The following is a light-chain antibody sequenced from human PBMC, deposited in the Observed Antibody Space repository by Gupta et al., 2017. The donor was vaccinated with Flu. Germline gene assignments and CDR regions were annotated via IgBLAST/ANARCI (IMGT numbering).Light chain of an antibody. J-gene: IGKJ2*01. CDR1: QSVGNY. CDR2: AAS. CDR3: QTSFSRSYT. V-gene: IGKV1-39*01. Sequence: DIQMTQSPSSLSASVGNRVTITCRASQSVGNYVNGYHHKPGKAPKLLIYAASSWQSGVPSRASARRSGTDVTLTIRSLQPEDFATYDGQTSFSRSYTFGQGTKVEIK.